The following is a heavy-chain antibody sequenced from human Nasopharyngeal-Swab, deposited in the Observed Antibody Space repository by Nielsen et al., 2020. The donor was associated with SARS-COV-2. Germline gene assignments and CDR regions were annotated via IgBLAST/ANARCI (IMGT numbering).Heavy chain of an antibody. V-gene: IGHV4-59*11. CDR1: GVSICSQY. Sequence: TASRAGVVSGVSICSQYWTWLRQPPGKGLEWVGYIYDSGVTEYNPSLQSRVTISVDKSKNQFSLRLSFVSAADTAIYYCARGGAGSHWRYYIDYWGQGTLVTVSS. J-gene: IGHJ4*02. CDR2: IYDSGVT. D-gene: IGHD2-8*02. CDR3: ARGGAGSHWRYYIDY.